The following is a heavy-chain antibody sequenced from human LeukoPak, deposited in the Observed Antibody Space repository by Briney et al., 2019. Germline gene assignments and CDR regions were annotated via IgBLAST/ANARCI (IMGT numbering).Heavy chain of an antibody. CDR3: ARRIVGATMSFDY. D-gene: IGHD1-26*01. V-gene: IGHV4-34*01. CDR2: INHSGST. J-gene: IGHJ4*02. Sequence: PSETLSLTCAVYGGSFSGYYWSWIRQPPGKGLEWIGEINHSGSTNYNPSLKSRVTISVDTSKNQFSLKLSSVTAADTAVYYCARRIVGATMSFDYWGQGTLLTVSS. CDR1: GGSFSGYY.